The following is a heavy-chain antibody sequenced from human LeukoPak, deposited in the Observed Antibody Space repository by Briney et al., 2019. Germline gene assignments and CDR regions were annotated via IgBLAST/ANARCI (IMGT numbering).Heavy chain of an antibody. D-gene: IGHD5-12*01. CDR3: ARASLWERGYGAFDI. CDR1: GYTFTSYY. V-gene: IGHV1-46*01. Sequence: GASVKVSCKASGYTFTSYYMHWVRQAPGQGLEWMGIINPSGGSTSYAQKFQGRVTMTRDTSTSTVYMELSSLRSEDTAVYYCARASLWERGYGAFDIWGQGTMVTVSS. J-gene: IGHJ3*02. CDR2: INPSGGST.